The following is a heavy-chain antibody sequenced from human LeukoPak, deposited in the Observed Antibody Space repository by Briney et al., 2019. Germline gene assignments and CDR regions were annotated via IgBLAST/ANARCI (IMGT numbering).Heavy chain of an antibody. CDR3: AKGTVEGYSYGYVGYYYYMDV. V-gene: IGHV3-23*01. D-gene: IGHD5-18*01. CDR2: ISGSGGST. Sequence: GSLRLSCAASGFTFSSYAMSWVRQAPGKGLEWVSTISGSGGSTSYADSVKGRFTISRDNSKNTLYLQMDSLRAEDTAVYYCAKGTVEGYSYGYVGYYYYMDVWGKGTTVTVSS. CDR1: GFTFSSYA. J-gene: IGHJ6*03.